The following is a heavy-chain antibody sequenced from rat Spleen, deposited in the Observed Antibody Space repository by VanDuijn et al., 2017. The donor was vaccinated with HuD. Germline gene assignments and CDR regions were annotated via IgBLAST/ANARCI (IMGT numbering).Heavy chain of an antibody. CDR1: GFSLTSYN. CDR2: IWNTGGT. J-gene: IGHJ3*01. V-gene: IGHV2-41*01. CDR3: ARDDLGWFAY. Sequence: QVQLKESGPGLVQPSQTLSLTCTVAGFSLTSYNVHWVRQPPGKGLEWMGVIWNTGGTRYNSALKSRLSISKDTSKSQVFLKMNSLQTEDTATYYCARDDLGWFAYWGQGTLVTVSS. D-gene: IGHD5-1*01.